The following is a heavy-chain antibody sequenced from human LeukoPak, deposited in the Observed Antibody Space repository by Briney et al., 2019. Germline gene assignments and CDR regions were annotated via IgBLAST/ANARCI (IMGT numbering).Heavy chain of an antibody. V-gene: IGHV4-39*02. J-gene: IGHJ4*02. D-gene: IGHD6-19*01. CDR1: NGSISSSDYY. CDR3: ARDVAGAAVADDFDC. Sequence: SEALSLTCTVSNGSISSSDYYWGWIRQPPGKGLKWIGLIFYSGSTFYNPSLRSRVTISVDTSKNQFSLKLSSVTAADTALYYCARDVAGAAVADDFDCWGQGTLVTVSS. CDR2: IFYSGST.